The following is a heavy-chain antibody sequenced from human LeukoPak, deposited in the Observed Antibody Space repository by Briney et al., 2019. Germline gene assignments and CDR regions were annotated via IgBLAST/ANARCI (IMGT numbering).Heavy chain of an antibody. CDR1: GFTFDDYA. V-gene: IGHV3-9*01. Sequence: PGRSLRLSCAASGFTFDDYAMHWVRQAPGKGLEWVSGISWNSGSIGYADSVKGRFTISRDNAKNSLYLQMNSLRAEDTAVYYCARDATTISDIPYGMDVWGQGTTVTVSS. J-gene: IGHJ6*02. CDR2: ISWNSGSI. D-gene: IGHD3-3*01. CDR3: ARDATTISDIPYGMDV.